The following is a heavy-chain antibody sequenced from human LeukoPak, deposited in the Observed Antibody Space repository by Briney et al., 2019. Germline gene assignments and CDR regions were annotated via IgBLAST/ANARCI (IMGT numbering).Heavy chain of an antibody. D-gene: IGHD6-19*01. V-gene: IGHV4-59*01. J-gene: IGHJ5*02. Sequence: SETLSLTCTVSGGSISSYYWSWIRQPPGKGLEWIGYIYYSGSTNYNPSLKSRVTISVDTSKNQFSLKLSSVTAADTAVYYCARGRSGWYGWFDPWGQGALVTVSS. CDR3: ARGRSGWYGWFDP. CDR1: GGSISSYY. CDR2: IYYSGST.